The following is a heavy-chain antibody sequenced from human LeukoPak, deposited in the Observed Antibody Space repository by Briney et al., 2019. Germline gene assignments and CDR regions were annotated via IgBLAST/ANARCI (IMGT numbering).Heavy chain of an antibody. CDR2: IYYSGST. D-gene: IGHD6-13*01. J-gene: IGHJ5*02. Sequence: RASQTLSLTCAVSGGSISSGGYSWSWIRQHPGKGLEWIGYIYYSGSTYYNPSLKSRVTISVDTSKNQFSLKLSSVTAADTAVYYCARESSSWYVGWFDPWGQGTLVTVSS. V-gene: IGHV4-31*11. CDR1: GGSISSGGYS. CDR3: ARESSSWYVGWFDP.